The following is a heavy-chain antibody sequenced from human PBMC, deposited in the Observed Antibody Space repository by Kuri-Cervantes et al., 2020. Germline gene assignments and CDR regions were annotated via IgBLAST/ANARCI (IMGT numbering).Heavy chain of an antibody. J-gene: IGHJ3*02. D-gene: IGHD3-22*01. CDR3: ARVGIERAMIVVVNAFDI. CDR1: GYTFTGYY. V-gene: IGHV1-3*01. Sequence: ASVKVSCKASGYTFTGYYMHWVRQAPGQRLEWMGWINAGNGNTKYSQKFQGRVTITRDTSASTAYMELSSLRSEDTAVYYCARVGIERAMIVVVNAFDIWGKGTTVTVSS. CDR2: INAGNGNT.